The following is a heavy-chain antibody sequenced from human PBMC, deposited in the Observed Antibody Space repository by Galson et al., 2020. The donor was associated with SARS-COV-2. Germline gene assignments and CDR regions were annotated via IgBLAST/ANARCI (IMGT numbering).Heavy chain of an antibody. Sequence: SETLSLNCTVSGGSISSNIYYWGWIRQPPGQGLEWIVRIYYSGSTYYNPSLKSRVTLSVDTSKNQFSLKLNSVTAADTAVYYCARVYYDFWSGYGASYGMDVWGQGTTVTVSS. CDR3: ARVYYDFWSGYGASYGMDV. D-gene: IGHD3-3*01. CDR1: GGSISSNIYY. J-gene: IGHJ6*02. CDR2: IYYSGST. V-gene: IGHV4-39*07.